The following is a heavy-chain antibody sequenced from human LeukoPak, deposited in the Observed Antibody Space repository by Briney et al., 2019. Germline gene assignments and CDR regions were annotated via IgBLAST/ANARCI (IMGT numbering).Heavy chain of an antibody. V-gene: IGHV1-46*01. CDR1: GYTFTGYY. J-gene: IGHJ4*02. Sequence: ASVKVSCKASGYTFTGYYMHWVRQAPGQGLEWMGVINTSGGSTSYAQKFQGRVTMTRDTSTRAVYMELSSLTSEDTAVYYCARDPSYSSGWYDYWGQGTLVTVSS. CDR2: INTSGGST. D-gene: IGHD6-19*01. CDR3: ARDPSYSSGWYDY.